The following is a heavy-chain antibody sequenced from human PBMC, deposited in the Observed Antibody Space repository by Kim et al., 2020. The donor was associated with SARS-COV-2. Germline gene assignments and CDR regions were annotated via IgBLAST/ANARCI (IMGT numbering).Heavy chain of an antibody. CDR3: ARESNYGWFDP. D-gene: IGHD4-4*01. V-gene: IGHV4-34*01. J-gene: IGHJ5*02. Sequence: SRVTISVDTSKHQFSLKLSSVTAADTAVYYCARESNYGWFDPWGQGTLVTVSS.